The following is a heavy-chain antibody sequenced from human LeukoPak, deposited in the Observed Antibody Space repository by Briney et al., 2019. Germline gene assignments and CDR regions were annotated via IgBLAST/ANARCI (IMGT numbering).Heavy chain of an antibody. Sequence: GGSLRLSCAASEFTFSNYDMHWVRQAPGKGLEWVALIWCDGSNHYYADSVKGRFIISRDNSKNTLYLQLNSLRVEDTAVYYCSRVPKGDSYGMDVWGQGTTVIVSS. CDR2: IWCDGSNH. D-gene: IGHD3-16*01. J-gene: IGHJ6*02. CDR3: SRVPKGDSYGMDV. V-gene: IGHV3-33*01. CDR1: EFTFSNYD.